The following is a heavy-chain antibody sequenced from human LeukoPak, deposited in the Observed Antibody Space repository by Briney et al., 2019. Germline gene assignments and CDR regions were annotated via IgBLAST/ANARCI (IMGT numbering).Heavy chain of an antibody. V-gene: IGHV1-18*01. CDR1: GYTLTSYG. Sequence: ASVKVSCKASGYTLTSYGISWVRQAPGQGLEWMGWISAYNGNTNYAQKLQGRVTMTTDTSTSTAYMELRSLRSDDTAVYYCARVAGYCSSTSCYTGVYYYYYGMDVWGQGTTVTVSS. CDR2: ISAYNGNT. D-gene: IGHD2-2*02. CDR3: ARVAGYCSSTSCYTGVYYYYYGMDV. J-gene: IGHJ6*02.